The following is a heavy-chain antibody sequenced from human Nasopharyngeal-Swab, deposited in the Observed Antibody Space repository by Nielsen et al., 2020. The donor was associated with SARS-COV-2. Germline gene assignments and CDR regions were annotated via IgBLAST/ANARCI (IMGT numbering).Heavy chain of an antibody. CDR1: GGSISSDSYY. CDR2: VYYSGTT. D-gene: IGHD3/OR15-3a*01. Sequence: SETLSLTYNVSGGSISSDSYYWGWVRQPPGKGLEWIGSVYYSGTTHYNPSLKSRVTVSVGTSKNQFSLKLNSVSAADTAVYYCVSERFVDWLPFDTWGQGTLVTVSS. V-gene: IGHV4-39*07. J-gene: IGHJ4*02. CDR3: VSERFVDWLPFDT.